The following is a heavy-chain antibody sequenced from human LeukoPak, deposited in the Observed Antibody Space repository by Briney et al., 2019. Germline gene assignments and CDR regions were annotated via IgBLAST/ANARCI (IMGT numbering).Heavy chain of an antibody. J-gene: IGHJ3*02. Sequence: GSLKLSFAASGFTFSSYAMSWVRQAPGKGLEWVSAVISSGGSTYYADSLKGRFTISRDNSKNTLYLQMNSLRAEDTAVYYCAKLWSTSPGAFDIWGQGTPVTVSS. CDR2: VISSGGST. D-gene: IGHD1-1*01. CDR3: AKLWSTSPGAFDI. V-gene: IGHV3-23*01. CDR1: GFTFSSYA.